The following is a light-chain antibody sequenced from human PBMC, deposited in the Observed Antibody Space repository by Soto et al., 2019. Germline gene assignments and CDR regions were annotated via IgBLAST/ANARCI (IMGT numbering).Light chain of an antibody. CDR2: SNN. J-gene: IGLJ2*01. V-gene: IGLV1-44*01. Sequence: QSVLTQPPSASGTPGQRVTISCSGSSSNIGSNTVIWYQQLPGTAPKLLIYSNNQRPSGVPDRLSGSKSGTSASLAISGLQSEDEADYYCAAWDDSLNSVVFGGGTKLTVL. CDR3: AAWDDSLNSVV. CDR1: SSNIGSNT.